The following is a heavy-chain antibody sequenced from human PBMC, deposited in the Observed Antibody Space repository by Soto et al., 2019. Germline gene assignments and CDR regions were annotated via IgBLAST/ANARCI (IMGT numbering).Heavy chain of an antibody. CDR1: GYTFTSYG. CDR2: ISAYNGNT. D-gene: IGHD2-15*01. Sequence: QVQLVQSGAEVKKPGASVKVSCKASGYTFTSYGISWVRQAXXXXLEWMGWISAYNGNTNYAQKLQGRVTMTTDTXXXXXXXXXXXXXXXXXXXXXXXXXXXXAVDFDYWGQGTLVTVSS. CDR3: XXXXXXAVDFDY. J-gene: IGHJ4*02. V-gene: IGHV1-18*01.